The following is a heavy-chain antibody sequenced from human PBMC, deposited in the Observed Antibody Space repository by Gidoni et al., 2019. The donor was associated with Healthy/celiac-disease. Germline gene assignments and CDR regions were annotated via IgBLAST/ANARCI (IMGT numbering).Heavy chain of an antibody. CDR1: GGSISSGGYY. J-gene: IGHJ5*02. V-gene: IGHV4-31*03. CDR2: IYYSGST. CDR3: ARSYYGSGSYYNGGDCWFDP. D-gene: IGHD3-10*01. Sequence: QVQLQESGPGLVKPSQTLSLTCTVSGGSISSGGYYWSWIRQHPGKGLEWIGYIYYSGSTYYNPSLKSRVTISVDTSKNQFSLKLSSVTAAVTAVYYCARSYYGSGSYYNGGDCWFDPWGQGTLVTVSS.